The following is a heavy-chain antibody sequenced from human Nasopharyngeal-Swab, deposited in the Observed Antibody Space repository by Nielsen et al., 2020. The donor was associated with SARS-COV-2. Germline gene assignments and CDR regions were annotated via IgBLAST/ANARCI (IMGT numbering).Heavy chain of an antibody. CDR3: AKAPRGITMSYFQH. D-gene: IGHD3-10*02. CDR2: ISGSGGST. J-gene: IGHJ1*01. Sequence: GESLKISCAASGFTFSSYAMSWVRQAPGKGLEWVSAISGSGGSTYYADSVKGRFTISRGNSKNTLYLQMNSLRAEDTAVYYCAKAPRGITMSYFQHWGQGTLVTVSS. V-gene: IGHV3-23*01. CDR1: GFTFSSYA.